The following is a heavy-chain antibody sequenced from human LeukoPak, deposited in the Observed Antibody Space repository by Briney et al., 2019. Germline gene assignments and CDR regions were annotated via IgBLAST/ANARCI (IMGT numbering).Heavy chain of an antibody. Sequence: PSETLSLTCSVSGGSISGYYWSWIRQPPGKGLEWIGDMYYSGSTNYNPSLKSRVIISVDTSKNQFSLKLSSVTTADTAVYYCARGTVFGVATNWFDPWGQGTLVTVSS. CDR1: GGSISGYY. D-gene: IGHD3-3*01. V-gene: IGHV4-59*01. CDR3: ARGTVFGVATNWFDP. CDR2: MYYSGST. J-gene: IGHJ5*02.